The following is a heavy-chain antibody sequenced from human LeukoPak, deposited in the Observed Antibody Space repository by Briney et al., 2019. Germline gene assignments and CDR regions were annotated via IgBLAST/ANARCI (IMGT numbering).Heavy chain of an antibody. D-gene: IGHD3/OR15-3a*01. CDR2: VSSRNTV. Sequence: GGSLRLSCAASGFTFTDYVMNWVRQAPGKGLACVSFVSSRNTVLYTDSVQGRFTIPRYNGQKSPYLQMNSLGEEETAVYYCASWDEISDFYRWWGQGTLVTVST. CDR1: GFTFTDYV. J-gene: IGHJ4*02. V-gene: IGHV3-69-1*01. CDR3: ASWDEISDFYRW.